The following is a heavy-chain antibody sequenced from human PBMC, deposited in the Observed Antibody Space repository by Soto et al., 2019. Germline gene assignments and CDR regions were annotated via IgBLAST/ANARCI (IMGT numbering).Heavy chain of an antibody. CDR1: GFTFSDYY. CDR3: ARADHYDTSGYWK. V-gene: IGHV3-11*05. CDR2: ITSSSSYT. J-gene: IGHJ4*02. Sequence: QVQLVESGGGLVKPGGSLRLSCAASGFTFSDYYMSWIHQAPGKGLEWVSYITSSSSYTIYADSVRGRFTISRDNAKNSLFLQMNSLRAEDTAVYSCARADHYDTSGYWKWGQGTLVTVSS. D-gene: IGHD3-22*01.